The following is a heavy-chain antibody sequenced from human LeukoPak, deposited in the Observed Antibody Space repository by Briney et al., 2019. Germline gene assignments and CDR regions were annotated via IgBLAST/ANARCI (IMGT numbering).Heavy chain of an antibody. V-gene: IGHV3-11*01. CDR3: ARDGGIVVVPAAMDY. Sequence: PGGSLRLSCAASGFTFSDYYMSWIRQAPGKGLEWVSYISSSGSTIYYADSVKGRFTISRDNAKNSLYLQMNSLRAEDTAEYYCARDGGIVVVPAAMDYWGQGTLVTVSS. CDR2: ISSSGSTI. D-gene: IGHD2-2*01. CDR1: GFTFSDYY. J-gene: IGHJ4*02.